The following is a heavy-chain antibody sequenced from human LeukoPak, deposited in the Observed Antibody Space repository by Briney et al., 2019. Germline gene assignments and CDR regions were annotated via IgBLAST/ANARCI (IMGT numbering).Heavy chain of an antibody. CDR2: INHSGST. CDR1: GGSFSGYY. J-gene: IGHJ4*02. D-gene: IGHD3-10*01. Sequence: SETLSLTCAVCGGSFSGYYWSWIRQPPGKGLEWIGEINHSGSTNYNPSLKSRVTISVDTSKNQFSLKLSSVTAADTAVYYCARGAGFGELDSWGQGTLVTVSS. CDR3: ARGAGFGELDS. V-gene: IGHV4-34*01.